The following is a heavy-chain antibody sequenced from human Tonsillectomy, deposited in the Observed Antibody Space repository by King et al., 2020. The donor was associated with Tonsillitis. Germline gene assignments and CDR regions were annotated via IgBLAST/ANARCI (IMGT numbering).Heavy chain of an antibody. J-gene: IGHJ4*02. CDR2: ISYDGTNK. D-gene: IGHD6-13*01. V-gene: IGHV3-30-3*01. CDR1: GFTFSTYS. CDR3: ARDGYSTTWYYFDC. Sequence: VQLVESGGGVVQPGRSLRLSCAASGFTFSTYSMHWVRQAPGKGLEWGAVISYDGTNKYYADSGKGRFTISRENSKNTLYLQMNSLRPEDTAVYYCARDGYSTTWYYFDCWGQGSLVTVSS.